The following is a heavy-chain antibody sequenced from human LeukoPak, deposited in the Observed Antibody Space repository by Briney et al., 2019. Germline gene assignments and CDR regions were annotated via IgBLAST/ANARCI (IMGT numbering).Heavy chain of an antibody. CDR1: GFTFSSYA. Sequence: GRSLRLSCAASGFTFSSYAMHWVRQAPGKGLEWVAVISYDGSNKYYADSVKGRFTISRDNSKNTLYLQMNSLRADDTAVYYCARDAVTTYAFDIWGQGTMVTVSS. CDR3: ARDAVTTYAFDI. D-gene: IGHD4-17*01. CDR2: ISYDGSNK. J-gene: IGHJ3*02. V-gene: IGHV3-30-3*01.